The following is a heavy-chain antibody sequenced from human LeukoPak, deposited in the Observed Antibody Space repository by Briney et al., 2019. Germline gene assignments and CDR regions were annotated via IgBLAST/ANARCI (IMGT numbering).Heavy chain of an antibody. CDR2: INPNSGGT. V-gene: IGHV1-2*06. J-gene: IGHJ6*02. CDR1: GYTFTGYY. CDR3: AREALRYFDWLLPFYGMDV. D-gene: IGHD3-9*01. Sequence: ASVKVSCTASGYTFTGYYMHWVRQAPGQGLEWMGRINPNSGGTNYAQKFQGRVTMTRDTSISTAYMELSRLRSDDTAVYYCAREALRYFDWLLPFYGMDVWGQGTTVTVSS.